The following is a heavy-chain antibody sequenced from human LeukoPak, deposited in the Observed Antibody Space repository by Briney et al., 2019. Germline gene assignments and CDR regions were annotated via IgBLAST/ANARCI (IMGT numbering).Heavy chain of an antibody. CDR2: IYPGDSDT. J-gene: IGHJ4*02. CDR3: ARRSGRYQKYYFDY. V-gene: IGHV5-51*01. D-gene: IGHD1-26*01. CDR1: EYSFTTYW. Sequence: GESLKISCKGSEYSFTTYWIGWGRQMPGKGLEWMGIIYPGDSDTRYSPSFQGQVTISADKSISTAYLQWRSLKASDTAMYYCARRSGRYQKYYFDYWGQGTLVTVSS.